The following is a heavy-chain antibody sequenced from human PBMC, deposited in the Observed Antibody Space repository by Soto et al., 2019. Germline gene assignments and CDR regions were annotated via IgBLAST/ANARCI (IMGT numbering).Heavy chain of an antibody. CDR2: LWFDGNNK. CDR1: GFTFSSIG. Sequence: GGSLRLSCAASGFTFSSIGMHWVRLAPGKGLEWVALLWFDGNNKFYADSVKGRFTISRDNSKNTLYLQMNSLRAEDTAVYYCARDAYNWFDPWGQGTLVTVSS. CDR3: ARDAYNWFDP. J-gene: IGHJ5*02. V-gene: IGHV3-33*01.